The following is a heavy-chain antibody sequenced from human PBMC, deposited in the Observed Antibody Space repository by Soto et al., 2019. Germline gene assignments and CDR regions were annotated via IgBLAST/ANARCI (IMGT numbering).Heavy chain of an antibody. CDR3: ARENIFGVVREYYFDY. Sequence: GASVKVSCKASGYKFTGHYVRWVRQAPGQGLEWMGCINPNSGATNYAQNFQDWVIMTRDTSISTVYMELSRLRSDDTAIYYCARENIFGVVREYYFDYWGQGTLVTVSS. D-gene: IGHD3-3*01. J-gene: IGHJ4*02. CDR1: GYKFTGHY. V-gene: IGHV1-2*04. CDR2: INPNSGAT.